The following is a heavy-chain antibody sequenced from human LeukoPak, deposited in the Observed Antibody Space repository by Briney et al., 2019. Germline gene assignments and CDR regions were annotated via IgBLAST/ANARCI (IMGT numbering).Heavy chain of an antibody. D-gene: IGHD5-12*01. Sequence: PGGSLRLSFSASGLTVIGKYMMWVAQAPGKGLEWVSLIFTGGRPYYADSVRGRFTICRDNAKNSLYLQMNSLRAEDTAVYYCARKVQEDIVARKKNTGLMDVWGQGTTVSVSS. V-gene: IGHV3-53*01. J-gene: IGHJ6*02. CDR1: GLTVIGKY. CDR2: IFTGGRP. CDR3: ARKVQEDIVARKKNTGLMDV.